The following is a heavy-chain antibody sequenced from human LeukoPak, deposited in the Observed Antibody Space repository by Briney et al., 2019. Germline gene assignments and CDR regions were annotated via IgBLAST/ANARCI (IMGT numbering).Heavy chain of an antibody. CDR3: VKDIGSAGFGGLGH. Sequence: TGGSLRLSCAASGFTFDDYAMNWVWQAPGKGLEWVSGISWNSGNIGYADSVKGRFTISRDNAKNSLYLEMNSLRAEDTALYYCVKDIGSAGFGGLGHWGQGTLVTVSS. V-gene: IGHV3-9*01. D-gene: IGHD3-10*01. J-gene: IGHJ4*02. CDR1: GFTFDDYA. CDR2: ISWNSGNI.